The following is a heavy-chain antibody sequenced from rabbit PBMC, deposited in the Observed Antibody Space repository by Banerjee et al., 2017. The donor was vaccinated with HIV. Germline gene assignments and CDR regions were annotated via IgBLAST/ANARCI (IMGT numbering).Heavy chain of an antibody. Sequence: QEQLEESGGDLVKPEGSLTLTCTASGFDFNSYGVSWVRQAPGKGLEWIGYIDPIFGSTFYANLVNGRFTISSHNAQNTLYLQLNSLTAADTATYFCVRDFPYSSSIGLWGQGTLVTVS. V-gene: IGHV1S47*01. CDR3: VRDFPYSSSIGL. D-gene: IGHD1-1*01. CDR1: GFDFNSYG. CDR2: IDPIFGST. J-gene: IGHJ3*01.